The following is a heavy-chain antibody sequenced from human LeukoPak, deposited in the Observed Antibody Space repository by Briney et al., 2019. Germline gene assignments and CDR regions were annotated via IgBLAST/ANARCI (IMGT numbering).Heavy chain of an antibody. J-gene: IGHJ4*02. CDR2: INSDGRST. Sequence: GGSLRLSCAASGFTFSNYWMHWVRQAPGKGLVWVSRINSDGRSTNYADSVKGRFTISRDNAKNTLFLQMNSLRAEDAAVYYCTRDLSSSGWSFDYWGQGTLVTVSS. V-gene: IGHV3-74*01. CDR3: TRDLSSSGWSFDY. CDR1: GFTFSNYW. D-gene: IGHD6-19*01.